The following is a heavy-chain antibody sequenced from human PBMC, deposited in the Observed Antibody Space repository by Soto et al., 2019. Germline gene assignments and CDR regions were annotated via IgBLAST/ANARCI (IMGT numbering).Heavy chain of an antibody. V-gene: IGHV4-31*03. J-gene: IGHJ4*02. CDR3: ARDVSFGGTRYCSTTTCPGYFDY. Sequence: SETLSLTCTVFGGSISSGGSYWSWIRQRPGKGLEWIGFIHSGGSTYYNPSLKSRLTISIDTSNNQFSLKLRSVTAADTAEYYCARDVSFGGTRYCSTTTCPGYFDYWGQGMRVTVSS. CDR1: GGSISSGGSY. CDR2: IHSGGST. D-gene: IGHD2-2*01.